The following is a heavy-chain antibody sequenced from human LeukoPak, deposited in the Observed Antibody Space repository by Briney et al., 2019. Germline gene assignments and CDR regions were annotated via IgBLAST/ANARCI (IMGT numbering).Heavy chain of an antibody. CDR2: ISSSSSYI. D-gene: IGHD3-3*01. CDR1: GFTFSSYS. Sequence: GGSLRLSCAASGFTFSSYSMNWVRQAPGKGLEWVSSISSSSSYIYYADSVKGRFTISRDNAKNSLYLQMNSLRAEDTAVYYCARVDFWSGYYTDTDYWGQGTLVTVSS. CDR3: ARVDFWSGYYTDTDY. V-gene: IGHV3-21*01. J-gene: IGHJ4*02.